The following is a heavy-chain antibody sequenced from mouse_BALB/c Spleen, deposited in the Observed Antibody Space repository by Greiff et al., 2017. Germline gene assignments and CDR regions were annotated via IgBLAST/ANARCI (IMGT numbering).Heavy chain of an antibody. D-gene: IGHD1-2*01. J-gene: IGHJ1*01. V-gene: IGHV1-7*01. Sequence: QVQLQQSGAELAKPGASVKMSCKASGYTFTSYWMHWVKQRPGQGLEWIGYINPSNGDTEYNQKFKDKATLTADKSSSTAYMQLSSLTSEDTAVYYCARRADQLRPHWYFDVWGAGTTVTVSS. CDR2: INPSNGDT. CDR1: GYTFTSYW. CDR3: ARRADQLRPHWYFDV.